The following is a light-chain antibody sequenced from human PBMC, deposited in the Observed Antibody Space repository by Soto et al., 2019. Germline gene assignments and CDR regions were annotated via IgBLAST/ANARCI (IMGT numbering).Light chain of an antibody. Sequence: EIVLTQSPNTLSLSPGERATLSCRASQSVSSGYLVWYQQKPGQAPRLLIYGASNRATGIPDRFSGSGSGTDFTLTISIPEPDDFVVYYCQHYGNSPPSVTFGPGTKVDIK. CDR2: GAS. CDR1: QSVSSGY. V-gene: IGKV3-20*01. CDR3: QHYGNSPPSVT. J-gene: IGKJ3*01.